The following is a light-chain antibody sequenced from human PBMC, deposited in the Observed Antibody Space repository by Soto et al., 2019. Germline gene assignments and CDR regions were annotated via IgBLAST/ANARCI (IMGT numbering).Light chain of an antibody. CDR1: TSNIAGNT. CDR3: ATWDDSLNAAV. J-gene: IGLJ7*01. CDR2: IDD. Sequence: QSALTQPPSLSGTPGQRVTIYCSGSTSNIAGNTVHWYQHLPETAPKLLIYIDDQRPSGVPDRFSGSKSGTSASLAISGLQSEDEAEYYCATWDDSLNAAVFGGGTQLTVL. V-gene: IGLV1-44*01.